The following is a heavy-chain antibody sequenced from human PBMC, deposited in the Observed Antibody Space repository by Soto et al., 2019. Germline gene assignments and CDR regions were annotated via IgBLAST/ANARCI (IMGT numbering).Heavy chain of an antibody. J-gene: IGHJ5*02. Sequence: QVQLVESGGGVVQPGRSLRLSCAASGFTFSIYAMHWVRQAPGKGLEWVAVISYDGSNKYYADSVKGRFTISRDNSTNTVYLQMNSLRAEDSAVYYGAREYSDGWFDPWCQGTLVTVSS. V-gene: IGHV3-30-3*01. CDR1: GFTFSIYA. D-gene: IGHD2-21*01. CDR3: AREYSDGWFDP. CDR2: ISYDGSNK.